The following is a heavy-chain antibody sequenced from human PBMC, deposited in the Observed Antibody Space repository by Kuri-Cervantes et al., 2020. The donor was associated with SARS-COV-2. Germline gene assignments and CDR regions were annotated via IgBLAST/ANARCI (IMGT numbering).Heavy chain of an antibody. J-gene: IGHJ5*02. CDR3: ARDLYCSSTSCYQRENWFDP. Sequence: SETLSLTCAVSGGSISSGGYSWSWIRQPPGKGLEWIGYIYHSGSTYYNPSLKSRVTISVDTSKNQFSLKLSSVTAADTAVYYCARDLYCSSTSCYQRENWFDPWGQGTLVTVSS. D-gene: IGHD2-2*01. CDR1: GGSISSGGYS. V-gene: IGHV4-30-2*01. CDR2: IYHSGST.